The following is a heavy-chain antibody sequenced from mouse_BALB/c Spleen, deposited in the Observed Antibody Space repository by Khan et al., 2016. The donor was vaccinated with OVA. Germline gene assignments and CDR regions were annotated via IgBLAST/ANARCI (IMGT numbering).Heavy chain of an antibody. CDR3: ARGGAAYYRNDGGAMDY. V-gene: IGHV9-4*02. D-gene: IGHD2-14*01. CDR1: GYTFTTAG. CDR2: INTHSGVP. Sequence: QILLVLSGPELKKPGETVRISCKASGYTFTTAGMQWVQKMPGKGLQWIGWINTHSGVPKSAEDFTGRFAFSLETSARTVYLQITNLKNEDTATYFCARGGAAYYRNDGGAMDYWGQGTSVTVSS. J-gene: IGHJ4*01.